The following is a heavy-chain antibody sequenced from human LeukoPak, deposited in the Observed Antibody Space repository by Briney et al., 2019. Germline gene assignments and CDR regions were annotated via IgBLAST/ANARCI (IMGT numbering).Heavy chain of an antibody. CDR2: IWYGGSNK. J-gene: IGHJ4*02. CDR3: ARGGWGVFYDSSGYDFDY. Sequence: GGSLRLSCAASGFTFSSYGMHWVRQAPGKGLEWVAVIWYGGSNKSNADSVKGRFTISRDNSKNTLYLQMNSLRAEDTAVYYCARGGWGVFYDSSGYDFDYWGQGTLVTVSS. V-gene: IGHV3-33*01. D-gene: IGHD3-22*01. CDR1: GFTFSSYG.